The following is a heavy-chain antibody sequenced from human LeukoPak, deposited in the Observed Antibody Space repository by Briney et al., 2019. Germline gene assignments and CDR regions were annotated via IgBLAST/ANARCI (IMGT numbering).Heavy chain of an antibody. Sequence: ASVKVSCKASGYTFTGYYMHWVRQAPGQGLEWMGWINPNSGGTNYAQKFQGRVTMTRDTSISTAYMELSRLRSDDTAVYYCARATTMVRGSTDYWGQGTLVTVSS. J-gene: IGHJ4*02. CDR2: INPNSGGT. CDR1: GYTFTGYY. V-gene: IGHV1-2*02. D-gene: IGHD3-10*01. CDR3: ARATTMVRGSTDY.